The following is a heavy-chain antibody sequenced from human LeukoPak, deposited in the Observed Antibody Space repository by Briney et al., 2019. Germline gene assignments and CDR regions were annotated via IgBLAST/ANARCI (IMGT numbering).Heavy chain of an antibody. CDR2: INPNSGGT. V-gene: IGHV1-2*02. CDR1: GYTFTGYY. D-gene: IGHD3-10*01. Sequence: ASVKVSCKASGYTFTGYYMHWVRQAPGQGLEWMGWINPNSGGTNYAQKFQGRVTMTRDTSISTAYMELSRLRSDDTAVYYCASSVLRGVRVYYYYYYMDVWGKGTTVTVSS. CDR3: ASSVLRGVRVYYYYYYMDV. J-gene: IGHJ6*03.